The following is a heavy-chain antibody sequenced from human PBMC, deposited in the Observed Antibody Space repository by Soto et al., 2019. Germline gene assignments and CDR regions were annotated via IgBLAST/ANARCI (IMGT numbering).Heavy chain of an antibody. CDR3: ARSSSTLHYYYYGMDV. V-gene: IGHV3-53*01. J-gene: IGHJ6*02. CDR2: IYSGGST. CDR1: GFTVSSNY. Sequence: GGSLRLSCAASGFTVSSNYMSWVRQAPGKGLEWVSVIYSGGSTYYADSVKARFTISRDNSKNTLYLQMNSLRAEDTAVYYCARSSSTLHYYYYGMDVWGQGTTVTVSS. D-gene: IGHD6-19*01.